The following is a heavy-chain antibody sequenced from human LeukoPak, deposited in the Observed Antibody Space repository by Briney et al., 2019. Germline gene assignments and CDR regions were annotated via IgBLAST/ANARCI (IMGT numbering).Heavy chain of an antibody. J-gene: IGHJ4*02. CDR1: GFTFSSYS. V-gene: IGHV3-48*01. CDR3: ARDPEIVVVVAGIDY. CDR2: ISSSSSTI. Sequence: GGSLRLSCAASGFTFSSYSMNWVRQAPGKGLEWVSYISSSSSTIYYADSVKGRFTISRENAKNSLYMQMNSLRAEDTAVYYCARDPEIVVVVAGIDYWGQGTLVTVSS. D-gene: IGHD2-15*01.